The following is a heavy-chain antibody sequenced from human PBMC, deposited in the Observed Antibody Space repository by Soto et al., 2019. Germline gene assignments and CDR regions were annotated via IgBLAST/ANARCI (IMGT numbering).Heavy chain of an antibody. V-gene: IGHV4-30-2*01. J-gene: IGHJ5*02. CDR1: GGSISCGGYS. CDR2: IYHSGST. CDR3: ARVPDR. Sequence: PSLTCAVSGGSISCGGYSWSWIRQPPGKGLAWIGYIYHSGSTYYNPSLKSRVTISVDRSKNQFSLKLSSVTAADTAVYYCARVPDRWGQGTLVT.